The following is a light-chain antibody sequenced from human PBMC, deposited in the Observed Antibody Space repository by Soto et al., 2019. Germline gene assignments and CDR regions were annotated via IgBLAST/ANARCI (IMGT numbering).Light chain of an antibody. V-gene: IGKV3-20*01. CDR2: GAS. Sequence: EVVLTQSPGILSLSPGERATLSCRATQTVISSYLAWYQQRPGQAPRLPIYGASSRATGIPDRFSGSGSGTDFTLTISRLEPEDFAVYYCQQYGNSPLTFGGGTKVEIK. J-gene: IGKJ4*01. CDR3: QQYGNSPLT. CDR1: QTVISSY.